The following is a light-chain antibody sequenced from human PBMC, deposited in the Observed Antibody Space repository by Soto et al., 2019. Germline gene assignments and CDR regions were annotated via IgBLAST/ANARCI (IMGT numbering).Light chain of an antibody. V-gene: IGKV1-5*01. Sequence: DIQMTQSPFTLSASVGDRVTINCRASQNINKRLAWHQQKPGKAPKVLIYDASNLKSGVPSRFSGSGSGTEFILTISSLQPDDFATYYCQQYDTYPRTFGQGTKVDIK. CDR1: QNINKR. J-gene: IGKJ1*01. CDR3: QQYDTYPRT. CDR2: DAS.